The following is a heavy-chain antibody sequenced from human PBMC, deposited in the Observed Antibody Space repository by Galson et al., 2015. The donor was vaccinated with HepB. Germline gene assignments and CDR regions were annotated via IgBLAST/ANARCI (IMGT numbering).Heavy chain of an antibody. J-gene: IGHJ4*02. V-gene: IGHV5-51*01. CDR2: IYPGDSDT. D-gene: IGHD5-18*01. CDR3: ARQTWIQLWPTLDY. CDR1: GFSFTNYW. Sequence: QSGAEVKKPGESLKISCKGFGFSFTNYWIGWVRQMPGKGLEWMGIIYPGDSDTRYSPSFQGQVTISADKSINTAYLQWTSLKASDTAMYYCARQTWIQLWPTLDYWGQGTLVTVSS.